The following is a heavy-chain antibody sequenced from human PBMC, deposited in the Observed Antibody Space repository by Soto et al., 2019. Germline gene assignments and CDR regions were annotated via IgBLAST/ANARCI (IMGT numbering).Heavy chain of an antibody. J-gene: IGHJ4*02. CDR2: FTADGSGK. CDR1: GFSFSDYG. D-gene: IGHD6-19*01. CDR3: VKDSRGGDGWGRFDF. V-gene: IGHV3-23*01. Sequence: QLLESGGGLVQPGGSLRLSCGGSGFSFSDYGINWVRQTPGKGLEWVSTFTADGSGKYYAASVKGRFTISRDASKNTLYLQMNNLRADYTARYYCVKDSRGGDGWGRFDFWGRGTLVTVSS.